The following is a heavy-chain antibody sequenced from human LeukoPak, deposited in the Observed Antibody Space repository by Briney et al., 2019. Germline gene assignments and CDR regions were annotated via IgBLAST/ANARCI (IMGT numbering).Heavy chain of an antibody. D-gene: IGHD3-9*01. V-gene: IGHV4-59*01. CDR2: IYYGGST. CDR3: AREGYDILTGYHPVGY. Sequence: SETLSLTCTVSGGSISSYYWSWIRQPPGKGLEWIGYIYYGGSTNYNPSLKSRVTISVDTSKNQFSLKLSSVTAADTAVYYCAREGYDILTGYHPVGYWGQGTLVTVSS. CDR1: GGSISSYY. J-gene: IGHJ4*02.